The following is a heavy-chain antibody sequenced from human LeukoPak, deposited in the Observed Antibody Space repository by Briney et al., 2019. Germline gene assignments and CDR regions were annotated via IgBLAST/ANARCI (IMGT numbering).Heavy chain of an antibody. CDR2: ISGGGGST. D-gene: IGHD6-19*01. Sequence: GGSLRLSCAASGFTFSSYAMSWVRQAPGKGLEWVSGISGGGGSTHYADSVKGRFTISRDNSKNTLYLQMNSLRAEDTAVYYCARGGSSGWYYYYGMDVWGQGTTVTVSS. V-gene: IGHV3-23*01. CDR3: ARGGSSGWYYYYGMDV. CDR1: GFTFSSYA. J-gene: IGHJ6*02.